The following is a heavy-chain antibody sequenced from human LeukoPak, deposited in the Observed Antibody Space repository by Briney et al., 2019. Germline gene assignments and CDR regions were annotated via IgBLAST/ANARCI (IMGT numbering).Heavy chain of an antibody. J-gene: IGHJ3*02. CDR2: INPNSGGT. D-gene: IGHD1-1*01. CDR1: GYTFSNHA. V-gene: IGHV1-2*02. CDR3: ARVFRTSVSFDI. Sequence: ASVKVSCKASGYTFSNHAMNWVRQAPGQGLEWMGWINPNSGGTNYAQKFQGRVTMTRDTSISTAYMELSRLRSDDTAVYYCARVFRTSVSFDIWGQGTMVTVSS.